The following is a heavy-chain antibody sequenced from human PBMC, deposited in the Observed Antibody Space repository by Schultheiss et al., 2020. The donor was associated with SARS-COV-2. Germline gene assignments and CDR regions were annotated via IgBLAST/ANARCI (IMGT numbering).Heavy chain of an antibody. CDR1: GGSISSSSYY. D-gene: IGHD1-26*01. CDR2: IYYSGST. V-gene: IGHV4-39*01. Sequence: SETLSLTCTVSGGSISSSSYYWGWIRQPPGKGLEWIGSIYYSGSTFYNPSLKSRVTESVDTSQNQFSLKLTSVTAADTAVYYCVRHFHRGNYPDYFDGWGQGTLVTVSS. J-gene: IGHJ4*02. CDR3: VRHFHRGNYPDYFDG.